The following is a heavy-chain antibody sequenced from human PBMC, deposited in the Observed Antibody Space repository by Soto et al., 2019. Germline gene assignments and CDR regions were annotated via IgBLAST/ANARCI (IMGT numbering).Heavy chain of an antibody. Sequence: AGGSLRLSCAASGFTFSNFGMHWVRQAPGKGLEWVAVIPYGGSNTYYADSVKGRFTISRDNSKNTLYLQMNSLRGDDTAVYYCARDLENSSSPNLWGQGTLVTVSS. CDR3: ARDLENSSSPNL. CDR1: GFTFSNFG. J-gene: IGHJ4*02. V-gene: IGHV3-30*03. D-gene: IGHD6-13*01. CDR2: IPYGGSNT.